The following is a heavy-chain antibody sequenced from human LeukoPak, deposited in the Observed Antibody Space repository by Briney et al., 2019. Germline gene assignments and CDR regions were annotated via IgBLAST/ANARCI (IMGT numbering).Heavy chain of an antibody. CDR3: ASGSIAARRGAFDI. D-gene: IGHD6-6*01. Sequence: PSETLSLTCTVSGGSISSYYWSWIRQPPGKGLEWIGYIYYSGSTNYNPSLKSRVTISVDTSKNQFSLKLSSVTAADTAVYYCASGSIAARRGAFDIWGQGTMVTVSS. V-gene: IGHV4-59*01. J-gene: IGHJ3*02. CDR1: GGSISSYY. CDR2: IYYSGST.